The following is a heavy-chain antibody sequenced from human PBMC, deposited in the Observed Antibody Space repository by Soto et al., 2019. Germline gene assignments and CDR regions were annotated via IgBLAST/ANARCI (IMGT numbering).Heavy chain of an antibody. CDR2: MNPNSGNT. CDR3: TRDTPCSGGSCYFL. V-gene: IGHV1-8*01. J-gene: IGHJ4*02. Sequence: QVQLVQSGAEVKKPGASVKVSCKASGYTFTSYDINWVRQATGQGLEWMGWMNPNSGNTGYAQKFQGRVTMTRNTSTSTAYMELSSLRSEDTAVYYCTRDTPCSGGSCYFLWGQGTLVTVSS. D-gene: IGHD2-15*01. CDR1: GYTFTSYD.